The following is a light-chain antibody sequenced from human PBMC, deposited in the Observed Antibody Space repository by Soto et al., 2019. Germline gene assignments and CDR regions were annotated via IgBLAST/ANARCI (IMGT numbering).Light chain of an antibody. CDR2: SNN. Sequence: QSVLTQPTAVSRSVGQRATISCSGGSSNIGSNYVNWYQQLPGTAPKLLIYSNNQRPSGVPDRFSGSKSGTSASLAISGLRSEDEADYYCAAWDDSLSGEVFGTGTKVTVL. J-gene: IGLJ1*01. CDR1: SSNIGSNY. CDR3: AAWDDSLSGEV. V-gene: IGLV1-47*02.